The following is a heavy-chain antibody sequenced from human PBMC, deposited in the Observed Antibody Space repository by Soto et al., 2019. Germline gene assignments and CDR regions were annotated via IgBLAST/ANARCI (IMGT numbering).Heavy chain of an antibody. V-gene: IGHV3-49*04. CDR1: GFTLENYA. D-gene: IGHD3-3*01. J-gene: IGHJ4*02. CDR3: ISAECPNVAYLFDS. Sequence: SLRLSCTVSGFTLENYAISLGRQAPGKRLEWVGLIRNQSYSGATEYAASFKRRFTVSRDDSKNIAYLQMSSLKSEDSAVYYCISAECPNVAYLFDSWGQGNLV. CDR2: IRNQSYSGAT.